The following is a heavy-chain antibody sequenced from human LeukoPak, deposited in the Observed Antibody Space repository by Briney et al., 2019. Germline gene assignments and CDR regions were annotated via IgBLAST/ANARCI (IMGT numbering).Heavy chain of an antibody. D-gene: IGHD5-18*01. CDR2: IYYSGST. Sequence: SETLSLTCTVSGGSIRSYYWSWIRQPPGKGLEWIGYIYYSGSTNYNPSLKSRVTISVDTSKNQFSLRLSSVTAADTAVYYCALSDTAMVKGGFDYWGQGILVTVSS. V-gene: IGHV4-59*01. J-gene: IGHJ4*02. CDR3: ALSDTAMVKGGFDY. CDR1: GGSIRSYY.